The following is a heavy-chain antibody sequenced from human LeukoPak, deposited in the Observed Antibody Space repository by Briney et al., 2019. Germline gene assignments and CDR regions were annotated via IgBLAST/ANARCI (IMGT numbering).Heavy chain of an antibody. CDR3: ARVNHYYDSSGYYSLDY. Sequence: PGGSLRLSCAASGFTVSSNYMSWVRQAPGKGLGWVSVIYSGGSTYYADSVKGRFTISRDNSKNTLYLQMNSLRAEDTAVYYCARVNHYYDSSGYYSLDYWGQGTLVTVSS. CDR1: GFTVSSNY. V-gene: IGHV3-53*01. J-gene: IGHJ4*02. CDR2: IYSGGST. D-gene: IGHD3-22*01.